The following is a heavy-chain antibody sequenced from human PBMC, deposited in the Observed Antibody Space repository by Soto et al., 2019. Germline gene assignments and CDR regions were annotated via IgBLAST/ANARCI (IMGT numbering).Heavy chain of an antibody. CDR2: ISGSGGST. D-gene: IGHD6-13*01. J-gene: IGHJ4*02. CDR1: RFPFYHHA. CDR3: AKGFGFSSSWYGITDY. Sequence: GSLSLSRASPRFPFYHHALIRVPPGSRKGLEWVSAISGSGGSTYYADSVKGRFTISRDNSKNTLYLQMNSLRAEDTAVYYCAKGFGFSSSWYGITDYWGQGTLVTVSS. V-gene: IGHV3-23*01.